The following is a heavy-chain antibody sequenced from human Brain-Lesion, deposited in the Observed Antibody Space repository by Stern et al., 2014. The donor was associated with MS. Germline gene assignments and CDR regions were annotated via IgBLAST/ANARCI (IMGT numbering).Heavy chain of an antibody. J-gene: IGHJ3*02. CDR3: ARAYYYDTSGDSDAFNI. Sequence: QVQLQESGPGLVKPSQTLSLTCTVSGASISSGTYFWTWIRQPAGKGLEWIGRISTSGSTTYNPSLKSRVTISLDTSQKEFPLKLSSVTAADTAVYYCARAYYYDTSGDSDAFNIWGQGTQVTVSS. CDR2: ISTSGST. V-gene: IGHV4-61*02. D-gene: IGHD3-22*01. CDR1: GASISSGTYF.